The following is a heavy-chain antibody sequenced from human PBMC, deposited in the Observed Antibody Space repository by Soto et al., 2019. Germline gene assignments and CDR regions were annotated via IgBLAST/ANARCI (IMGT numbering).Heavy chain of an antibody. Sequence: GESLKISCKGSGYSFTGYWISWVRQMPGKGLEWMGRIDPSDSYTNSSPSFQGHVTISADKSISTAYLQWSSLKASDTAMYYCARQLPRIAAAGPYNWFDPWGQGTLVTVSS. CDR1: GYSFTGYW. CDR3: ARQLPRIAAAGPYNWFDP. CDR2: IDPSDSYT. V-gene: IGHV5-10-1*01. D-gene: IGHD6-13*01. J-gene: IGHJ5*02.